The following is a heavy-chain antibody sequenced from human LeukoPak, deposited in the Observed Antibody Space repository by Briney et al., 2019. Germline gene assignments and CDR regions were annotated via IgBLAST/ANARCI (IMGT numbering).Heavy chain of an antibody. Sequence: GGSLRLSCAASGLTLSDYWMSWVRQAPGKGLEWVSVIYTDGTTYYADSVKGRFTISRDNSKNMLLLQMNSLRAEDTAVYYCATGGSYFDYWGQGALVTVSS. CDR2: IYTDGTT. CDR3: ATGGSYFDY. V-gene: IGHV3-66*01. D-gene: IGHD1-1*01. CDR1: GLTLSDYW. J-gene: IGHJ4*02.